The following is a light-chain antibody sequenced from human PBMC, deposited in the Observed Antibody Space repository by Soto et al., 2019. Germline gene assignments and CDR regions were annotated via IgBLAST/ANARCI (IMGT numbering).Light chain of an antibody. V-gene: IGKV3-11*01. CDR2: DAS. Sequence: IVLPPSPDTLSFAPWEIANLSGRASQSVSSHLAWFQQRPGQAPRLLIYDASNRATGIPARFSGRGSGTDFTLTISSLEPEDFAVYYCQQRSSAITCGKGKRRAI. CDR1: QSVSSH. J-gene: IGKJ5*01. CDR3: QQRSSAIT.